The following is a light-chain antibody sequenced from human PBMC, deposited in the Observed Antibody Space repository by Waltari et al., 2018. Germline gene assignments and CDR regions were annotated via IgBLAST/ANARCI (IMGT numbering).Light chain of an antibody. V-gene: IGKV3-15*01. J-gene: IGKJ4*01. CDR2: DSS. Sequence: EIVMTQSPATRSGSPGERVTLSCRASQSVSSNLGWYQQKPGQAPRLLIYDSSTRATGTAARFSGSGSGTEFTLTITGLQSEDFALYYCQQYNNWPPLTFGGGTKVEIK. CDR1: QSVSSN. CDR3: QQYNNWPPLT.